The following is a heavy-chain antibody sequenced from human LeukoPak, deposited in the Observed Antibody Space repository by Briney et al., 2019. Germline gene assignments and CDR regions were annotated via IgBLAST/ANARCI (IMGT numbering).Heavy chain of an antibody. V-gene: IGHV3-7*01. Sequence: GGSLRLSCAASEFTFPMYWMTWVRQAPGKGLEWVANINQDGSEKNYVDSVKGPFTISRDNAKNSLYLHMNSLRADDTAVYYCARFPGTYYLDVWGKGTTVTVSS. CDR3: ARFPGTYYLDV. CDR1: EFTFPMYW. J-gene: IGHJ6*03. CDR2: INQDGSEK.